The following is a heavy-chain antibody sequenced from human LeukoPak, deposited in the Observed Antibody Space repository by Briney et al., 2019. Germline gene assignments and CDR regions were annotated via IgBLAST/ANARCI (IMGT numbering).Heavy chain of an antibody. CDR1: GGTFSSYA. Sequence: ALVKVSCKASGGTFSSYAISWVRQAPGQGLEWMGGIIPVFGTANYAQKFQGRVTITADKSTSTAYMELSSLRSEDTAVYYCARDRRGYSYGYYYMDVWGKGTTVTVSS. CDR3: ARDRRGYSYGYYYMDV. CDR2: IIPVFGTA. J-gene: IGHJ6*03. D-gene: IGHD5-18*01. V-gene: IGHV1-69*06.